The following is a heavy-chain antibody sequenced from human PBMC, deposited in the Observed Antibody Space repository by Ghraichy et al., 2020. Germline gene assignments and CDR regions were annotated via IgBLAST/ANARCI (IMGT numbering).Heavy chain of an antibody. CDR1: GFTFSSYA. CDR2: ISYDGSNK. Sequence: LSLTCAASGFTFSSYAMHWVRQAPGKGLEWVAVISYDGSNKYYADSVKGRFTISRDNSKNTLYLQMNSLRAEDTAVYYCARSDTGIGSFDIWGQGTMVTVSS. J-gene: IGHJ3*02. V-gene: IGHV3-30-3*01. D-gene: IGHD6-13*01. CDR3: ARSDTGIGSFDI.